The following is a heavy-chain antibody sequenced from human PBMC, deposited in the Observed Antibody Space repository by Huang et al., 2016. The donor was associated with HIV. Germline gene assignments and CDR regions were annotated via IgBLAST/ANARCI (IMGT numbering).Heavy chain of an antibody. D-gene: IGHD3-10*01. CDR2: IYYKGST. CDR3: ARHREGPVAYYSGWGSHLNYMDV. CDR1: GGSIRSSDYH. V-gene: IGHV4-39*01. J-gene: IGHJ6*03. Sequence: QLLLQESGPGLVKPSEALALTCVVSGGSIRSSDYHWGWIRQPPGKGLEWIGSIYYKGSTHYSPSLKSRVTIAVDTSKDLFFLNLTSMTAADTAVYYCARHREGPVAYYSGWGSHLNYMDVWGRGRTVVVSS.